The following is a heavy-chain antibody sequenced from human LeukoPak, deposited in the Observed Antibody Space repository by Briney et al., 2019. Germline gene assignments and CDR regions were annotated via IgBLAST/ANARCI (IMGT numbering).Heavy chain of an antibody. V-gene: IGHV3-23*01. J-gene: IGHJ4*02. CDR2: ISGSGGST. D-gene: IGHD4/OR15-4a*01. CDR1: GFVVSSNY. CDR3: AKGQGAFDY. Sequence: GGSLRLSCAASGFVVSSNYLAWVRQAPGKGLEWVSAISGSGGSTYYADSVKGRFTISRDNSKNTLYLQMNSLRAEDTAVYYCAKGQGAFDYWGQGTLVTVSS.